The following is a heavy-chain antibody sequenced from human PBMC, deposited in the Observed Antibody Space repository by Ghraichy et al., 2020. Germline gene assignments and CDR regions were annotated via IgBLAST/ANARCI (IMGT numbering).Heavy chain of an antibody. CDR2: VSAYNGDR. Sequence: KVSCKAAGYEFTSFGISWVRQAPGQGLEWMGWVSAYNGDRNYAQKFQGRLTMTTDISTSTAYMELRSLTSDDTAIYYCTRDLGNAPGSFFDYWGQGFVVTVSS. D-gene: IGHD2-15*01. J-gene: IGHJ4*02. CDR1: GYEFTSFG. CDR3: TRDLGNAPGSFFDY. V-gene: IGHV1-18*01.